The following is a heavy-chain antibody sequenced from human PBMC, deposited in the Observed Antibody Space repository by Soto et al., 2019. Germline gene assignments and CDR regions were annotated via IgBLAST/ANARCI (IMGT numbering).Heavy chain of an antibody. CDR1: GFTLSGSS. D-gene: IGHD5-18*01. J-gene: IGHJ6*03. Sequence: PGESLKISCAASGFTLSGSSVHWVRQASGKGLEWVGRIRNKVNSDATAYAASVQGRFTISRDDSKNTAYLQLNSLKAEDTAVYYCATNTWADFHYFYMAVWGKGTTVTVSS. CDR3: ATNTWADFHYFYMAV. V-gene: IGHV3-73*01. CDR2: IRNKVNSDAT.